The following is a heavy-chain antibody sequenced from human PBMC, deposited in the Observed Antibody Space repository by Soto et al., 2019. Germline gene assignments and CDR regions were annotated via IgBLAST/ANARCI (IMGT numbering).Heavy chain of an antibody. J-gene: IGHJ4*02. Sequence: QVQLVQSGAEVKKPGSSVKVSCKASGGTFSSYTISWVRQAPGQGLEWMGRIIPILGIANYAQKFQGRVTITADKSTSTAYMELSSLRSEDTAVYYCATRSTYYYGSGSASDDYWGQGPLVTVSS. CDR3: ATRSTYYYGSGSASDDY. CDR2: IIPILGIA. D-gene: IGHD3-10*01. V-gene: IGHV1-69*02. CDR1: GGTFSSYT.